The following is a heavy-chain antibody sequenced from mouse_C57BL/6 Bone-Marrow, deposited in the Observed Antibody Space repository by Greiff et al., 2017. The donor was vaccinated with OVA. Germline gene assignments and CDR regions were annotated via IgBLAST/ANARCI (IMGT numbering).Heavy chain of an antibody. CDR2: ISSGGSYT. V-gene: IGHV5-6*01. D-gene: IGHD1-1*01. Sequence: EVQGVESGGDLVKPGGSLKLFCAASGFTFSSYGMSWVRPTPDKRLEWVATISSGGSYTYYPDSVKGRVTISRDNAKNTLYLQMSSLKSEDTAMYYCARHFGSSLYAMDYGGQGTSVTVSA. CDR1: GFTFSSYG. J-gene: IGHJ4*01. CDR3: ARHFGSSLYAMDY.